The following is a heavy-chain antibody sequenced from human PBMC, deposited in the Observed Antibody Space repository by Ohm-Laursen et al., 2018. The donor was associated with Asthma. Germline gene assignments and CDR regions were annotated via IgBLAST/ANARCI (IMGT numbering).Heavy chain of an antibody. CDR2: IYSGGTT. V-gene: IGHV3-53*01. CDR1: GFTFESYW. D-gene: IGHD6-19*01. Sequence: SLRLSCAASGFTFESYWMNWVRQAPGKGLEWVSAIYSGGTTYYADSVRGRFTISRDNSKNTLYLQMNSLRAENTAVYYCARKFSSGWLFDFWGQGTLVTVSS. J-gene: IGHJ4*02. CDR3: ARKFSSGWLFDF.